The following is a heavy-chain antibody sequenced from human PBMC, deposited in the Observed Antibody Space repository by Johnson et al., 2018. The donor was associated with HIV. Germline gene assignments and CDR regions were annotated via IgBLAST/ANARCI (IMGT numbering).Heavy chain of an antibody. Sequence: EVQLVESGGGLIQPGGSLRLSCAASGFTVSSNYMSWVRQAPGKGLEWVSVIYSGGSTYYADSVKGRFTISIDNSKNTLYLQMNSLRAEDTAVYYCASLTYYYDSSGYSPGAFDIWGQGTMVTVSS. V-gene: IGHV3-53*01. CDR3: ASLTYYYDSSGYSPGAFDI. CDR1: GFTVSSNY. J-gene: IGHJ3*02. D-gene: IGHD3-22*01. CDR2: IYSGGST.